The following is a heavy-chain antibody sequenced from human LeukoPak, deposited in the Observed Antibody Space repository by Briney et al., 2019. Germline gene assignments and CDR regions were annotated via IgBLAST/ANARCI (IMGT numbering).Heavy chain of an antibody. J-gene: IGHJ4*02. V-gene: IGHV4-39*07. Sequence: SETLSLTCTVSGGSISSSSYYWGWIRQPPGKGLEWIGSIYYSGSTYYNPSLKSRVTISVDTSKNQFSLKLSSVTAADTAVYYCASRYGDYGEYYFDYWGQGTLVTVSS. D-gene: IGHD4-17*01. CDR2: IYYSGST. CDR1: GGSISSSSYY. CDR3: ASRYGDYGEYYFDY.